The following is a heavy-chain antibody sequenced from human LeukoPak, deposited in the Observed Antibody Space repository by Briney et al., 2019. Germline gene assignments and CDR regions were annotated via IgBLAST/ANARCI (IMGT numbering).Heavy chain of an antibody. V-gene: IGHV1-46*01. Sequence: ASVKVSCKASGYTFTSYYIHWVRQAPGQGLEWMGIINPSGGSTSYAQKFQGRVTMTRDTSTSTVYMELSSLRSEDTAVYYCASEGFSGSYRYYYMDVWGKGTTVTVSS. CDR3: ASEGFSGSYRYYYMDV. CDR2: INPSGGST. CDR1: GYTFTSYY. D-gene: IGHD1-26*01. J-gene: IGHJ6*03.